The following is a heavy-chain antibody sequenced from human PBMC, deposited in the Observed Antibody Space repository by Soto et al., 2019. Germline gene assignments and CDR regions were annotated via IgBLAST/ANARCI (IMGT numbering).Heavy chain of an antibody. Sequence: SLKSSCAASGGTFSSYAISWVRQAPGQGLEWMGGIIPIFGTANYAQKFQGRVTITADKSTSTAYMELSSLRSEDTAVYYCARDGPTGYCTNGVCYLDVRGQVTTVTASS. J-gene: IGHJ6*02. CDR1: GGTFSSYA. V-gene: IGHV1-69*06. D-gene: IGHD2-8*01. CDR3: ARDGPTGYCTNGVCYLDV. CDR2: IIPIFGTA.